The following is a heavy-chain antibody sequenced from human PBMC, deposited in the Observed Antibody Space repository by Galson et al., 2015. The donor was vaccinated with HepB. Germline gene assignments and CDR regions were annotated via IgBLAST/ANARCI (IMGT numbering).Heavy chain of an antibody. CDR2: ISAYNGNT. CDR3: ARDGRTSLGWEQWLVSDGMDV. J-gene: IGHJ6*02. CDR1: GYTFTSYG. Sequence: SVKVSCKASGYTFTSYGISWVRQAPGQGLEWMGWISAYNGNTNYAQKLQGRVTMTTDTSTSTAYMELRSLRSDDTAVYYCARDGRTSLGWEQWLVSDGMDVWGQGTTVTVSS. V-gene: IGHV1-18*01. D-gene: IGHD6-19*01.